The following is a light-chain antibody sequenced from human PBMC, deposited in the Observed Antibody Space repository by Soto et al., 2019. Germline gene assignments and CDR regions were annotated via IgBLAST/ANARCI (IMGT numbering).Light chain of an antibody. CDR3: QQYNNWPPWT. Sequence: EIELTQSPATLSLSPGETATLSCRASQNVDKFLAWYQQRPGQPPRLLIFDSSNRATGVPVRFSGSGSGTEFTLTISSLQSEDFAVYYCQQYNNWPPWTFGQGPRWIS. CDR1: QNVDKF. J-gene: IGKJ1*01. V-gene: IGKV3-11*01. CDR2: DSS.